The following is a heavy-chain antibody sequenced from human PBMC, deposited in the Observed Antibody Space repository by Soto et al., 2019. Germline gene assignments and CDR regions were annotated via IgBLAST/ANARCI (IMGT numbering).Heavy chain of an antibody. CDR1: GFTFSSYW. D-gene: IGHD3-10*01. Sequence: GGSLRLSXAASGFTFSSYWMHWVRQAPGKGLVWVSRMNEDGGTTDYADSVKGRFTISRDNAKNTLYLQMNSLRVEDTAVYYCASDLSGRADVWGQGTTVTVSS. V-gene: IGHV3-74*01. CDR3: ASDLSGRADV. J-gene: IGHJ6*02. CDR2: MNEDGGTT.